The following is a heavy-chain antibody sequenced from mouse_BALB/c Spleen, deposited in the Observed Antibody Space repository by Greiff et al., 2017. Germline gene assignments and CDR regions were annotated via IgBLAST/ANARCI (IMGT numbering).Heavy chain of an antibody. V-gene: IGHV1S81*02. D-gene: IGHD1-1*01. CDR1: GYTFTSYW. J-gene: IGHJ2*01. CDR2: INPSNGRT. CDR3: ARSPLYYYGSSYDY. Sequence: QVQLKQPGAELVKPGASVKLSCKASGYTFTSYWMHWVKQRPGQGLEWIGEINPSNGRTNYNEKFKSKATLTVDKSSSTAYMQLSSLTSEDSAVYYCARSPLYYYGSSYDYWGQGTTLTVSS.